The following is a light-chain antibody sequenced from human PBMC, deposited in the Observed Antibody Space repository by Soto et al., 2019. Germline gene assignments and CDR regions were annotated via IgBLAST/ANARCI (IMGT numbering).Light chain of an antibody. CDR1: QSITTH. V-gene: IGKV1-39*01. Sequence: DIQMNKSQSSLSASVGDRVTITCRASQSITTHVNWYQQKPGKAPKLLIYAASSLQSGVPSRFSGSGSGTDFTLTISSLQPEDFATYYCHQSFSIVLTVGQGPRWIS. J-gene: IGKJ1*01. CDR3: HQSFSIVLT. CDR2: AAS.